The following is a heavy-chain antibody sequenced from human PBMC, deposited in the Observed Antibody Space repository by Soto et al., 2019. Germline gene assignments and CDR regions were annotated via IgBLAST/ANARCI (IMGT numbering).Heavy chain of an antibody. Sequence: EVQLVESGGGLVKPGESLRLSCAASGFTFINAWMSWVRQATGKGLEWVGRIRSNAHGGTTDYGAPVNGRFAISRDDSENTVYLQMNSLKTEDTAVYYCTIDGLYSGGFDFWGQGTLVTVSS. D-gene: IGHD1-26*01. J-gene: IGHJ4*02. CDR1: GFTFINAW. CDR3: TIDGLYSGGFDF. CDR2: IRSNAHGGTT. V-gene: IGHV3-15*01.